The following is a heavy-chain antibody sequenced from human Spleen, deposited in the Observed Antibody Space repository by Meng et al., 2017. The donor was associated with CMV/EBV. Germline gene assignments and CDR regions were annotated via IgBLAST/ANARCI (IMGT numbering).Heavy chain of an antibody. J-gene: IGHJ4*02. D-gene: IGHD6-19*01. CDR3: ARGSIAVAGIDY. Sequence: GESLKISCAASGFTFSSYWMSWVRQAPGKGLEWVANIKQDGSEKYYVDSVKGRFTISRDNAKNSLYLQMNSLRAEDTAVYYCARGSIAVAGIDYWGQGTLVTVSS. CDR2: IKQDGSEK. V-gene: IGHV3-7*04. CDR1: GFTFSSYW.